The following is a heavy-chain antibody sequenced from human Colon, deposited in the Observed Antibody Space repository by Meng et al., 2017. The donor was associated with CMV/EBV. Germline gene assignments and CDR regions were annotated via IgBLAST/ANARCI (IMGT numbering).Heavy chain of an antibody. V-gene: IGHV3-74*01. CDR1: SSYW. Sequence: SSYWRHWVRPARGKGPEWVSRINGDGSITYYEDSVKGRLNIYRDNAQNTLYLQMNSLRAEDTAVYYCGRDQGLYHYTGGSLAIDYWGQGTLVTVSS. J-gene: IGHJ4*02. D-gene: IGHD3-16*02. CDR2: INGDGSIT. CDR3: GRDQGLYHYTGGSLAIDY.